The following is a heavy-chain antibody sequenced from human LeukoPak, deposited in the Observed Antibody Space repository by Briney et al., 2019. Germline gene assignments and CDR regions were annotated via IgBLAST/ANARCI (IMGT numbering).Heavy chain of an antibody. Sequence: GGSLRLSCAASGFSFSSYAMSGVRQAPGKGREWVSEISGSGGSTYYADSVKGRFTISRDNSKNTLYLQMNSLRADDTAVYYCAKRRGLELTYYYYMDVWGKGTTVTVSS. CDR3: AKRRGLELTYYYYMDV. V-gene: IGHV3-23*01. D-gene: IGHD1-7*01. CDR1: GFSFSSYA. J-gene: IGHJ6*03. CDR2: ISGSGGST.